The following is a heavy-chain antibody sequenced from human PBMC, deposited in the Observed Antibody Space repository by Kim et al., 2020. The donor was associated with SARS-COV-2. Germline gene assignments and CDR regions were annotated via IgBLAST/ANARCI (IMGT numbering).Heavy chain of an antibody. V-gene: IGHV3-48*01. Sequence: IYDSDSVKDRFSISRDNAKNSLYLQMNSLRAEDTAVYYCARPDYGIGMDVWGQGTTVTVSS. CDR2: I. J-gene: IGHJ6*02. D-gene: IGHD4-17*01. CDR3: ARPDYGIGMDV.